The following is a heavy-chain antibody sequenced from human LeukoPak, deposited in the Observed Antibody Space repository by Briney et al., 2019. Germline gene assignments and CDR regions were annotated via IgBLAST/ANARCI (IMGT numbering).Heavy chain of an antibody. CDR3: ARLKARTHFFDY. V-gene: IGHV4-39*01. CDR1: GGSISSSSYY. J-gene: IGHJ4*02. Sequence: SETLSLTCTVSGGSISSSSYYWSWIRQPPGKGLEWIGSIYYSGSTYYNPSLKSRVTISVDTSKNQFSLKLSSVTAADTAVYYCARLKARTHFFDYWGQGTLVTVSS. D-gene: IGHD6-6*01. CDR2: IYYSGST.